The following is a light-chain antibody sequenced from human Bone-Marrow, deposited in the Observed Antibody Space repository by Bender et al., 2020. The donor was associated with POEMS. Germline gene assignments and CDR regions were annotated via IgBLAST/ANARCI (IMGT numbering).Light chain of an antibody. CDR3: SSYTTSSTWV. CDR2: DVT. V-gene: IGLV2-14*03. Sequence: QSALTQPASVSGSPGQSITIYCTGTSSDIGGYSHVSWYQQHPGQAPKLMIYDVTIRPSGISHRFSGSQSGNTASLTISGLQADDEADYYCSSYTTSSTWVFGGGTKLTVL. J-gene: IGLJ3*02. CDR1: SSDIGGYSH.